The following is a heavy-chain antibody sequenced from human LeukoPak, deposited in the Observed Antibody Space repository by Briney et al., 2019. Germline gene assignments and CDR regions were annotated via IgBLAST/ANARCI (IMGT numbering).Heavy chain of an antibody. CDR3: ARTSPTSHFDF. CDR1: GFTFTTYW. J-gene: IGHJ4*02. D-gene: IGHD3-16*01. CDR2: INGDGSRS. Sequence: GGSLRLSCAASGFTFTTYWMHWVRQAPGKGLAWVSRINGDGSRSNYADSVKGRFTISRDNARNTLYLQMNSLRAEDTALYYCARTSPTSHFDFWGQGTLVTVSS. V-gene: IGHV3-74*01.